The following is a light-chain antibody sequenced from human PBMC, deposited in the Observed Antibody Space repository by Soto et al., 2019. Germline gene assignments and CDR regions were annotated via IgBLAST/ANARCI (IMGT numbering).Light chain of an antibody. Sequence: EIVLTQSPATLSLSPGERATLSCRASQSVSSYLAWYQQKPGQAPRLLIYDASNRATGIPARFSGSGSGTDFTLTISSLEPQDFAVYYGQQRSNWPPYTCGHGTKLEIK. J-gene: IGKJ2*01. CDR1: QSVSSY. V-gene: IGKV3-11*01. CDR2: DAS. CDR3: QQRSNWPPYT.